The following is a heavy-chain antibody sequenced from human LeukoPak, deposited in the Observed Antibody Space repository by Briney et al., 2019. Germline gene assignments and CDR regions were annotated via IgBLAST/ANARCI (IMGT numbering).Heavy chain of an antibody. CDR1: GXSINSHY. J-gene: IGHJ4*02. CDR3: ARALNPLPGTYYFDY. V-gene: IGHV4-4*07. Sequence: SETLSLTCTVSGXSINSHYWSWIRQPAGKGLEWIVRIYISGSTNYNSSLQSRVTMSVDTSKNQFSLKLSSVTAADTAVYHCARALNPLPGTYYFDYWGQGTLVTVSS. CDR2: IYISGST.